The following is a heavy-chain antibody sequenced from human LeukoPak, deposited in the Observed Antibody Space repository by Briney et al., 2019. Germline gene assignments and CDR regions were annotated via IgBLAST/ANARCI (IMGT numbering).Heavy chain of an antibody. D-gene: IGHD6-6*01. J-gene: IGHJ4*02. CDR3: ARDSSSSIYYFDY. V-gene: IGHV5-51*01. Sequence: GESLKISCKGSGYSFTTYWIGWVRQMPGKGLEWMGIIYPGDSDTRYSPSFQGQVTISADKSISTAYLQWSSLKASDTAMYYCARDSSSSIYYFDYWGQGTLVTVSS. CDR2: IYPGDSDT. CDR1: GYSFTTYW.